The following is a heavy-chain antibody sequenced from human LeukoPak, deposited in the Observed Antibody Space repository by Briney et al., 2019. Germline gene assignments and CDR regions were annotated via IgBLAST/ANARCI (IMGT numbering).Heavy chain of an antibody. CDR3: AKDREVSAARVYDY. J-gene: IGHJ4*02. CDR2: IYTGGTT. Sequence: GGSLRLSCAASGFTVSNNYMSWVRQAPGKGLEWVSVIYTGGTTSYADSVKGRFTISRDNSRNTLYLQMSSLRAEDAAVYYCAKDREVSAARVYDYWGQGTLVTVSS. CDR1: GFTVSNNY. D-gene: IGHD2-2*01. V-gene: IGHV3-53*01.